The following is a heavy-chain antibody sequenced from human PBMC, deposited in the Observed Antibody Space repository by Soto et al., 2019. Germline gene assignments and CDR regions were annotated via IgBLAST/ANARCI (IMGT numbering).Heavy chain of an antibody. CDR2: IYHSGST. D-gene: IGHD2-15*01. Sequence: QVQLQESGPGLVKPSGTLSLTCAVSGGSISSSNWWSWVRQPPGKGLEWIGEIYHSGSTNYNPSLKSRVTLSVDKSKNQFSLKLSSVTAADTAVYYCARVTPPIYCSGGSCYSREFDYWGQGTLVTVSS. CDR3: ARVTPPIYCSGGSCYSREFDY. CDR1: GGSISSSNW. V-gene: IGHV4-4*02. J-gene: IGHJ4*02.